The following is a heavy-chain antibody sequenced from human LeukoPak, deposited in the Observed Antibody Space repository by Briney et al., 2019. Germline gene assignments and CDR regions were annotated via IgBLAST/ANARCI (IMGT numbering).Heavy chain of an antibody. CDR2: ISYDGSNK. D-gene: IGHD2-2*01. CDR1: GFTFSSYG. V-gene: IGHV3-30*18. CDR3: AKDSGYCSSTSCSVNYYYYYMDV. J-gene: IGHJ6*03. Sequence: GGSLRLSCAASGFTFSSYGMHWVRQAPGKGLEWVAVISYDGSNKYYADSVKGRFTISRDNSKNTLYLQMNSLRAEDTAVYYCAKDSGYCSSTSCSVNYYYYYMDVWGKGTTVTVSS.